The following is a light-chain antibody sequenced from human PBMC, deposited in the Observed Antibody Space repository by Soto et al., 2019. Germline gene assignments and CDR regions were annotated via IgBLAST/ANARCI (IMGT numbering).Light chain of an antibody. J-gene: IGLJ3*02. V-gene: IGLV1-51*01. CDR2: DNN. Sequence: QSVLTQPPSVSAAPGQKVTISCSGSSSNIGSNYVSWYQQLPGTAPKLLICDNNKRPSGIPDRFSGSKSGTSATLGITGLQTGDEADYYCGTWDSSLSAAVFGGGTKLTVL. CDR3: GTWDSSLSAAV. CDR1: SSNIGSNY.